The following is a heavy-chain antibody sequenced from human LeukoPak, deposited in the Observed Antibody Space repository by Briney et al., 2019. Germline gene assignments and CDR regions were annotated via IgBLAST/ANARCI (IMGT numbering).Heavy chain of an antibody. J-gene: IGHJ4*02. Sequence: GGSLRLSCAASGFTFSSYAMSWVRQAPGKGLEWVSAISGSGGSTYYADSVKGRFTVSRDNSKNTLYLQMNSLRAEDTALYYCAKMGGRFLEGVTAYYFDFWGQGTLVTVSS. D-gene: IGHD3-3*01. CDR2: ISGSGGST. V-gene: IGHV3-23*01. CDR3: AKMGGRFLEGVTAYYFDF. CDR1: GFTFSSYA.